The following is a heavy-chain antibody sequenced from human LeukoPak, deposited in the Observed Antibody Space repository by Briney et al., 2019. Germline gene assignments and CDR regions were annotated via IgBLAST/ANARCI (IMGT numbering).Heavy chain of an antibody. D-gene: IGHD3-9*01. J-gene: IGHJ3*02. CDR3: ARDYRSHYDILTGYETQDAFDI. CDR1: GFTFSSYA. V-gene: IGHV3-23*01. Sequence: GGSLRLSCAASGFTFSSYAMSWVRQAPGKGLEWVSAISGSGGSTYYADSVKGRFTISRDNSKNTLYLQMNSLRAEDTAVYYCARDYRSHYDILTGYETQDAFDIWGQGTMVTVSS. CDR2: ISGSGGST.